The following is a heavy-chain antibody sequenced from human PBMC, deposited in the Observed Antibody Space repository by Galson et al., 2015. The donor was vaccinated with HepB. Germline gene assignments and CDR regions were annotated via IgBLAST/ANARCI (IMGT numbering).Heavy chain of an antibody. Sequence: ETLSLTCTVSGGSISSYYWSWIRQPAGKGLEWIGRIYTSGSTNYNPSLKSRVTMSVDTSKNQFSLKLSSVTAADTAVYYCARDVMVRGVNWFDPWGQGTLVTVSS. D-gene: IGHD3-10*01. J-gene: IGHJ5*02. V-gene: IGHV4-4*07. CDR3: ARDVMVRGVNWFDP. CDR1: GGSISSYY. CDR2: IYTSGST.